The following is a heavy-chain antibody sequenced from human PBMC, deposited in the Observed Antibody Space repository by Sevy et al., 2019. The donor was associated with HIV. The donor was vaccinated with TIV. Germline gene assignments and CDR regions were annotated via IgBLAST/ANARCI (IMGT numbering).Heavy chain of an antibody. V-gene: IGHV3-30-3*01. CDR2: IAYDGSNK. D-gene: IGHD6-13*01. CDR3: ARGPSSSSRRAYYMDV. CDR1: GFTFSSYA. Sequence: GGSLRLSCAASGFTFSSYAMHWVRQAPGKGLEWVAVIAYDGSNKYYADSVKGRFTISSDNSKNTLYLQMNSLRAEDTAVYYCARGPSSSSRRAYYMDVWGKGTTVTVSS. J-gene: IGHJ6*03.